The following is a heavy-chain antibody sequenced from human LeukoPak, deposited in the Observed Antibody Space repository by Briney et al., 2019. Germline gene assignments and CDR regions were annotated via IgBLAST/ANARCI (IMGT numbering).Heavy chain of an antibody. D-gene: IGHD6-19*01. J-gene: IGHJ4*02. CDR1: GFTFSSYA. CDR2: ISGSGGST. CDR3: AKDSRFDIAVAGTDFDY. V-gene: IGHV3-23*01. Sequence: AGSLRLSCAASGFTFSSYAMSWVRQAPGKGLEWVSAISGSGGSTYYADSVKGRFTISRDNSKNTLYLQMNSLRAEDTAVYYCAKDSRFDIAVAGTDFDYWGQGTLVTVSS.